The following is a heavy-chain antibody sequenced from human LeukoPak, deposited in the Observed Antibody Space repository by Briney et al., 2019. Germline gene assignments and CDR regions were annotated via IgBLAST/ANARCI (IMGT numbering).Heavy chain of an antibody. V-gene: IGHV3-23*01. CDR2: ISGSGGST. Sequence: PGGSLRLSCAASGFTFSSYAMSWVRQAPGKGLEWVSAISGSGGSTYHADSVKGRFTISRDNSKNTLYLQMNSLRAEDTAVYYCAKWVEYCSSGFDYWGQGTLVTVSS. CDR3: AKWVEYCSSGFDY. D-gene: IGHD6-6*01. CDR1: GFTFSSYA. J-gene: IGHJ4*02.